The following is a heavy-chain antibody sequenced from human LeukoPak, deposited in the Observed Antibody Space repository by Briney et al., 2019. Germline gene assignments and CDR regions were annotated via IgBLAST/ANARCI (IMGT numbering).Heavy chain of an antibody. V-gene: IGHV3-23*01. D-gene: IGHD1-26*01. J-gene: IGHJ1*01. CDR2: ISGSGGST. CDR3: AKVYKIVGATLGYFQH. CDR1: GFTFNSYA. Sequence: GGSLRLSCAASGFTFNSYAMTWVRQAPGKGLEWVSAISGSGGSTYYADSVKGRFTISRDNSKNTLYLQMNSLRAEDTAVYYCAKVYKIVGATLGYFQHWGQGTLVTVSS.